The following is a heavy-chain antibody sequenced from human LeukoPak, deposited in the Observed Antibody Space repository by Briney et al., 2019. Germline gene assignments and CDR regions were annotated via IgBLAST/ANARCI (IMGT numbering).Heavy chain of an antibody. CDR1: GFTFSGYW. D-gene: IGHD6-13*01. J-gene: IGHJ4*02. V-gene: IGHV3-7*01. CDR3: ARDRVWTVLY. CDR2: INQDGSEK. Sequence: GGSLRLSCAASGFTFSGYWMSWVRQAPGKGLEWVANINQDGSEKYYVDSVKGRFTISRDNAKNSVYLQMNSLRAEDTAVYYCARDRVWTVLYWGQGTLVSVSS.